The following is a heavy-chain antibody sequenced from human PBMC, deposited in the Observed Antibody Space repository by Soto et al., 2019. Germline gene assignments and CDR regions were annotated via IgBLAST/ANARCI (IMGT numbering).Heavy chain of an antibody. CDR1: SGSISSSNW. D-gene: IGHD3-16*01. V-gene: IGHV4-4*02. J-gene: IGHJ5*02. Sequence: LSLTCAVSSGSISSSNWWSWVRQPPGKGLEWIGEIYHSGSTNYNPSLKSRVTISVDKSKNQFSLKLSSVTAADTAVYYCARTRFGGRLDIWPWGRGTLVPVSS. CDR2: IYHSGST. CDR3: ARTRFGGRLDIWP.